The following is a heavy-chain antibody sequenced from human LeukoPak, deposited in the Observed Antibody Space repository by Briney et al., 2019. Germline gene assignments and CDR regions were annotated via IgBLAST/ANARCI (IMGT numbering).Heavy chain of an antibody. CDR1: GYSISTSNW. CDR3: ARIKENYCDI. CDR2: VYYSGST. Sequence: SDTLSLTCAVSGYSISTSNWWGWIRQPPGKGLEWIGYVYYSGSTYYNPSLKSRVTMSVDTSKNKFSLRLSSVTAVDTAVYYCARIKENYCDIWGQGTMVTVSS. J-gene: IGHJ3*02. D-gene: IGHD1-7*01. V-gene: IGHV4-28*01.